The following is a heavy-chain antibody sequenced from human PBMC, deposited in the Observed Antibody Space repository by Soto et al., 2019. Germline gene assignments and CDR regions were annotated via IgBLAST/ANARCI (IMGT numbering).Heavy chain of an antibody. CDR3: ARSGYSSIYGMDV. D-gene: IGHD5-18*01. CDR1: GFTFSSYS. V-gene: IGHV3-48*01. CDR2: ISSSRSNK. Sequence: GGSLRLSCAASGFTFSSYSMHWVRQAPGKWLEWVSYISSSRSNKYYADSVKGRFTISRDNAKNTLYLQMNSLRAEDTAVYYCARSGYSSIYGMDVWGQGTTVTVSS. J-gene: IGHJ6*02.